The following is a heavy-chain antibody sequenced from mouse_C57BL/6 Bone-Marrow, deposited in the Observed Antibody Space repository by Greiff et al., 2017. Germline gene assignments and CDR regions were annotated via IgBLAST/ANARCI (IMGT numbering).Heavy chain of an antibody. CDR2: IDPETGGT. D-gene: IGHD2-3*01. Sequence: QVQVVESGAELVRPGASVTLSCKASGYTFTDYEMHWVKQTPVHGLEWIGAIDPETGGTAYNQKFKGKAILTADKSSSTAYMELRSLTSEDSAVYYCTRDGGWLRIYYAMDYWGQGTSVTVSS. J-gene: IGHJ4*01. V-gene: IGHV1-15*01. CDR3: TRDGGWLRIYYAMDY. CDR1: GYTFTDYE.